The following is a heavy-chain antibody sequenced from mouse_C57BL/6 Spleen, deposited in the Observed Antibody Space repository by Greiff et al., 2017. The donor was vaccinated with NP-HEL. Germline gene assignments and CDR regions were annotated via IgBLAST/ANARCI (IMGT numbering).Heavy chain of an antibody. D-gene: IGHD2-14*01. CDR1: GYTFTSYW. CDR2: IDPSDSYT. J-gene: IGHJ3*01. V-gene: IGHV1-69*01. CDR3: AQGDRGFAY. Sequence: QVQLQQSGAELVMPGASVKLSCKASGYTFTSYWMHWVKQRPGQGLEWIGEIDPSDSYTNYNQKFKGKSTLTVDKSSSTAYMQLSSLTSEDSAVYYCAQGDRGFAYWGQGTLVTVSA.